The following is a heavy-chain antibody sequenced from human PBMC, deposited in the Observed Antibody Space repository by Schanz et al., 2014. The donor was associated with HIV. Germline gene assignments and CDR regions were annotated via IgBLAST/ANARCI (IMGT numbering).Heavy chain of an antibody. Sequence: EVQLLESGGGLEQPGGSLRLSCAASGFNFSSYAMTWVRQAPGKGLDWVSTISGSDGDTYYADSVKGRFTISRDNSRNALYLHMNSLRADDTAIYYCVKAYSSGFSGAGSWGQGALVTVSS. CDR1: GFNFSSYA. J-gene: IGHJ5*02. V-gene: IGHV3-23*01. CDR2: ISGSDGDT. CDR3: VKAYSSGFSGAGS. D-gene: IGHD5-18*01.